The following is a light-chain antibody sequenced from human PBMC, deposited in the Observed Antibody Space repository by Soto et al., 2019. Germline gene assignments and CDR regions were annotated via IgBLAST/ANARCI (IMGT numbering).Light chain of an antibody. CDR3: ETWGNSTWV. V-gene: IGLV4-60*02. CDR1: SGHSKYL. J-gene: IGLJ3*02. Sequence: QLVLTQSSSASASLGSSVNLTCIVSSGHSKYLIAWHKKQPGKAPRYLMELEGSGICNKGSGVPERFSGSSSGAARYLTISNLHFEDEADYDCETWGNSTWVFGGGTKLTVL. CDR2: LEGSGIC.